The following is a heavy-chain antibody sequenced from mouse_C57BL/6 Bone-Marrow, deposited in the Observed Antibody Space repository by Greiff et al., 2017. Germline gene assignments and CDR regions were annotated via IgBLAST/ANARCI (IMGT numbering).Heavy chain of an antibody. D-gene: IGHD1-2*01. CDR2: ISNGGGST. J-gene: IGHJ1*03. CDR3: ARHGEHYVHWYFDV. Sequence: EVQLVESGGGLVQPGGSLKLSCAASGFTFSDYYMYWVRQTPEKRLEWVAYISNGGGSTYYPDTVKGRFTISRDNAKNTLYLQMSRLKSEDTAMYYCARHGEHYVHWYFDVWGTGTTVTVSS. CDR1: GFTFSDYY. V-gene: IGHV5-12*01.